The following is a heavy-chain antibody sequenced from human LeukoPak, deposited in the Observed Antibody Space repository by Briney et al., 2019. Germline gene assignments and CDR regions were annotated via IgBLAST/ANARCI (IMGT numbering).Heavy chain of an antibody. CDR1: GYGFTSYW. D-gene: IGHD3-16*01. J-gene: IGHJ2*01. CDR3: ARPSRQGGDWTFDL. V-gene: IGHV5-51*01. Sequence: GESLKISCKGSGYGFTSYWIGWVRQMPGKGLEWMGIIYPGDSDTRYSPSFQGQVTISADKSISTAYLQWSSLKASDTATYYCARPSRQGGDWTFDLWGRGTLVAVSS. CDR2: IYPGDSDT.